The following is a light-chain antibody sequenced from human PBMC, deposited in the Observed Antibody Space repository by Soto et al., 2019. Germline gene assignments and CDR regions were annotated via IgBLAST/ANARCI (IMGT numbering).Light chain of an antibody. CDR1: QDIKNY. CDR3: RECDDFIT. V-gene: IGKV1-33*01. J-gene: IGKJ4*01. Sequence: DIRMTQSPSSLSASVGDRVTITCQASQDIKNYLNWYQQKPGKTPKLLIYEASKLETGVTSRFSGSGSARSFTFAMSSLQPEVIATYYSRECDDFITFGGGTRIEIK. CDR2: EAS.